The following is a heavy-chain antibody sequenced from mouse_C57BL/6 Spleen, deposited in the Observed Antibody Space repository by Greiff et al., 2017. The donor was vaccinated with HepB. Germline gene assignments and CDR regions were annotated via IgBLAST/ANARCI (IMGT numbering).Heavy chain of an antibody. D-gene: IGHD4-1*01. CDR1: GFNIKDYY. Sequence: VQLKQSGAELVKPGASVKLSCTASGFNIKDYYMHWVKQRTEQGLEWIGRIDPEDGDTKYAPKFQGKATITADTSSNTAYLQLSSLTSEDTAVYYCASSGTGTWDFDDRGHGTTLTVSS. V-gene: IGHV14-2*01. J-gene: IGHJ2*01. CDR2: IDPEDGDT. CDR3: ASSGTGTWDFDD.